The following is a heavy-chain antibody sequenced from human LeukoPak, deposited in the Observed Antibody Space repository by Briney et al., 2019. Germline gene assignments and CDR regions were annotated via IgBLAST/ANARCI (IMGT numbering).Heavy chain of an antibody. CDR2: ISGSVGST. D-gene: IGHD5-12*01. CDR1: GFTFSSYA. CDR3: AKLSGYDYYFDY. V-gene: IGHV3-23*01. J-gene: IGHJ4*02. Sequence: GGSLRLSCAASGFTFSSYAMSWVRQAPGKGLEGVSAISGSVGSTYYADSVRGRFTISRDNSKNTLYLQMNILRAEDTAVYYCAKLSGYDYYFDYWGQGTLVTVSS.